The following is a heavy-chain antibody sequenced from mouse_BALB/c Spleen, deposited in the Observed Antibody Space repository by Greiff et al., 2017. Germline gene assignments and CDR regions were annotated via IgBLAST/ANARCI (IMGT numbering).Heavy chain of an antibody. J-gene: IGHJ3*01. CDR1: GYTFTSYY. Sequence: VQLQESGPELVKPGASVRISCKASGYTFTSYYIHWVKQRPGQGLEWIGWIYPGNVNTKYNEKFKGKATLTADKSSSTAYMQLSSLTSEDSAVYFCARHNRYDGNWFAYWGQGTLVTVSA. V-gene: IGHV1S56*01. CDR3: ARHNRYDGNWFAY. CDR2: IYPGNVNT. D-gene: IGHD2-14*01.